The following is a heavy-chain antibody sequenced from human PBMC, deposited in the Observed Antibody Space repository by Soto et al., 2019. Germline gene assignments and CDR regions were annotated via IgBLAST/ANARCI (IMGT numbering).Heavy chain of an antibody. Sequence: SETLSRTCTVSGGSISSGDYYWSWIRQPPGKGLEWIGYIYYSGSTYYNPSLKSRVTISVDTSKNQFSLKLSSVTAADTAVYYCAREDYDSSGTIDYWGQGTLVTVSS. CDR2: IYYSGST. J-gene: IGHJ4*02. V-gene: IGHV4-30-4*01. CDR1: GGSISSGDYY. D-gene: IGHD3-22*01. CDR3: AREDYDSSGTIDY.